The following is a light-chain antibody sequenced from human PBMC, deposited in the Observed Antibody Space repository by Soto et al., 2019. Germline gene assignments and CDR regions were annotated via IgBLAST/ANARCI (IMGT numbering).Light chain of an antibody. CDR3: QQRSNWLLT. CDR1: QSISSSY. Sequence: EIVLTQSPGTLSLSPGKRATLSCRASQSISSSYLAWYQQRPGQAPRLLIYGASSRATGIPDRFSGSGSGTEFTLTISRLEPEDFAVYYCQQRSNWLLTFGGGTKVEIK. J-gene: IGKJ4*01. CDR2: GAS. V-gene: IGKV3D-20*02.